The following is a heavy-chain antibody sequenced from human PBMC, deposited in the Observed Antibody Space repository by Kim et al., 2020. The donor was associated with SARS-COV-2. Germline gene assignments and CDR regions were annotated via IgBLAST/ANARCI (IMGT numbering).Heavy chain of an antibody. CDR3: ASGGIRGERVFYC. Sequence: GGSLRLSCAASGFTFSSYAMSWVRQAPGKGLEWVSDINGSGGSTYYADSVKGRLTISRDNSKNTLYLQMNSLRAEDTAVYYCASGGIRGERVFYCWGQGTLVTVSS. CDR2: INGSGGST. CDR1: GFTFSSYA. J-gene: IGHJ4*02. D-gene: IGHD3-10*01. V-gene: IGHV3-23*01.